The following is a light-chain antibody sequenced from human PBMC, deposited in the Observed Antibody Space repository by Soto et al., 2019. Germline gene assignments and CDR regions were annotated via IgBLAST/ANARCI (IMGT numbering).Light chain of an antibody. CDR3: QQYVSSPAK. J-gene: IGKJ1*01. CDR1: QSLSSSY. V-gene: IGKV3-20*01. CDR2: DTS. Sequence: IVLTHSPATLSLSPGERATLSCRAGQSLSSSYLAWYLQKPGQAPRLLIYDTSARATGVPDRFSGSGSGTDFTLTISRLEPEDFAVYYCQQYVSSPAKFGQGTKVDIK.